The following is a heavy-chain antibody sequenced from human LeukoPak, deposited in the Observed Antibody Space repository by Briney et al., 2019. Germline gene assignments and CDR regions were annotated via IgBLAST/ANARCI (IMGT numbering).Heavy chain of an antibody. CDR1: GFTFSSYD. D-gene: IGHD1-26*01. J-gene: IGHJ3*02. Sequence: GGTLRLSCAASGFTFSSYDMHWIRQAPGKGLDYVSAISSNGGSTYYANPLKGRFTISRDNSKNTLYLQMGSLRAEDMAVYYCARDGPGWEPQSAFDTWGQGTMVTVSP. V-gene: IGHV3-64*01. CDR3: ARDGPGWEPQSAFDT. CDR2: ISSNGGST.